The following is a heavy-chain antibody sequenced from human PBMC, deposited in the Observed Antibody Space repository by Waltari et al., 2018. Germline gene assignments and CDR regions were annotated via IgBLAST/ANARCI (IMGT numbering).Heavy chain of an antibody. CDR2: MSGSGGST. CDR1: GFTFSSYA. V-gene: IGHV3-23*04. J-gene: IGHJ4*02. Sequence: EVQLVESGGGLVQPGGSLRLSCAASGFTFSSYAMSWVRQAPGKGLEWVAVMSGSGGSTYYADSVKGRFTISRDNSKNTLYPQMNSLRVEDTAVYYCAKDRPGYYYDSSGYAFDCWGQGTLVTVSS. CDR3: AKDRPGYYYDSSGYAFDC. D-gene: IGHD3-22*01.